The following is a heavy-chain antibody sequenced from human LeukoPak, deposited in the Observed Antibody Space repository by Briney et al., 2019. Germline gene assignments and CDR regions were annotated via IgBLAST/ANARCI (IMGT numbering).Heavy chain of an antibody. CDR3: ASIRGYSSGWSPGDY. J-gene: IGHJ4*02. CDR2: INPNSGGT. CDR1: GYTFTGYY. Sequence: GASVKVSCKASGYTFTGYYMHWVRQAPGQGLEWVGWINPNSGGTNYAQKFQGRVTVTRDTSISTAYMELSRLRSDDTAVYYCASIRGYSSGWSPGDYWGQGTLVTVSS. V-gene: IGHV1-2*02. D-gene: IGHD6-19*01.